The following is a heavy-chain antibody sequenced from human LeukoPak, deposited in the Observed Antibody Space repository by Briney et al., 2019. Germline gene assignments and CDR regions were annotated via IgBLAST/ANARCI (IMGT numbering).Heavy chain of an antibody. CDR1: GFTFSSYG. CDR3: AKVRGALDY. V-gene: IGHV3-30*18. CDR2: ISYDGSNK. Sequence: GRCLRLSCAASGFTFSSYGMHWVRQAPGKGLEWVAVISYDGSNKYYADSVKGRFTISRDNSKNTLYLQMNSLRAEDTAVYYCAKVRGALDYWGQGTLVTVSS. J-gene: IGHJ4*02. D-gene: IGHD1-26*01.